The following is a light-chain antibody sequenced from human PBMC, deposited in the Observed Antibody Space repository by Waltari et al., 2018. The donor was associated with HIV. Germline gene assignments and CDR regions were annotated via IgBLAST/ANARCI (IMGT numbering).Light chain of an antibody. V-gene: IGLV1-51*01. Sequence: QSVLTQPPSVSAAPGQKVTISCSGTSSNIGNNYVSWYQQLPGTAPKLLSFDMHKRPAGIPDRCSGSKSGTSATLGITGLQAGDEADYYCGTWDSSLTAGVFGGGTNLTVL. CDR3: GTWDSSLTAGV. J-gene: IGLJ2*01. CDR1: SSNIGNNY. CDR2: DMH.